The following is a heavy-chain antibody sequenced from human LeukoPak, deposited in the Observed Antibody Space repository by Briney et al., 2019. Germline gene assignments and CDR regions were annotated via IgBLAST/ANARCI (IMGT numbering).Heavy chain of an antibody. CDR1: GFTFDNYG. Sequence: GGSLRLSCAASGFTFDNYGMHWVRQAPGKGLEWVSGISSNSDRIAYADSVKGRFTISRDSAKKSLYLQMNSLRAEDTALYYCVKEEAPYYGTMTGYSAFDYWGQGTLASVSS. V-gene: IGHV3-9*01. D-gene: IGHD3-9*01. CDR3: VKEEAPYYGTMTGYSAFDY. CDR2: ISSNSDRI. J-gene: IGHJ4*02.